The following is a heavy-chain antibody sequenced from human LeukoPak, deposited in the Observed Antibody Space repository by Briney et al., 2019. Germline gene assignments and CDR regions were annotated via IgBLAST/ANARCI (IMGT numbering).Heavy chain of an antibody. D-gene: IGHD3-9*01. CDR2: IYPGDSDT. Sequence: GESLTFSCKGSGYSFTSYWIGWVRQMPGKGLEWMGIIYPGDSDTTYSPSFQGQVTISADKSISTAYLQWSSLKASDTAMYYCARQDYDILTGYRRIYYFDYWGQGTLVTVSS. J-gene: IGHJ4*02. V-gene: IGHV5-51*01. CDR3: ARQDYDILTGYRRIYYFDY. CDR1: GYSFTSYW.